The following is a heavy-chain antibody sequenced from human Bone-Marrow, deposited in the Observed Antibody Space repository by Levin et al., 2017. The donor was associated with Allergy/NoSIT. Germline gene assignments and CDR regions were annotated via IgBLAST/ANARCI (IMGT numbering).Heavy chain of an antibody. CDR1: GFSFSNYW. CDR2: IKEDGSAK. J-gene: IGHJ6*02. CDR3: AGRQPVVGATGWGYNLNV. V-gene: IGHV3-7*01. D-gene: IGHD1-26*01. Sequence: GGSLRLSCVASGFSFSNYWMSWVRQAPGKGLEWVANIKEDGSAKYYVDSVKGRFSISRDNDRKSLFLQMSSLRAEDTAVYYCAGRQPVVGATGWGYNLNVWGQGTTVIVSS.